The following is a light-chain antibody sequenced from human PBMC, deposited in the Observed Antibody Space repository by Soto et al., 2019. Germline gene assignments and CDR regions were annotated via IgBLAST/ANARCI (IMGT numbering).Light chain of an antibody. CDR2: GAS. CDR3: QQYNNWPLT. CDR1: QSVGSS. J-gene: IGKJ4*01. Sequence: EIVMTQSPATLSVSLGERATLSCRASQSVGSSLAWYQQKPGRAPRLLIYGASTRATAIPARFSGSGSGTEFTLTISSLQSEDFAVYYCQQYNNWPLTFGGGTKVDIK. V-gene: IGKV3-15*01.